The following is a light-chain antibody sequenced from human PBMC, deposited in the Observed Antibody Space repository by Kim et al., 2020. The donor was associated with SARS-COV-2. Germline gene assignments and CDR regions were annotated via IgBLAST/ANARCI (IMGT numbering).Light chain of an antibody. CDR3: QAWDSSTASYV. J-gene: IGLJ1*01. CDR2: QDS. CDR1: KLGDKY. V-gene: IGLV3-1*01. Sequence: SYELTQPPSVSVSPGQTASITCSGDKLGDKYACWYRQKPGQSPVVVIYQDSKRPSGIPERFSGSNSGNTATLTISGTQALDEADYYCQAWDSSTASYVFGTGTKVTVL.